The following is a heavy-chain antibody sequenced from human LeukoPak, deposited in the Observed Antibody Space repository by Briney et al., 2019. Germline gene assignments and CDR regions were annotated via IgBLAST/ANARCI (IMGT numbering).Heavy chain of an antibody. J-gene: IGHJ4*02. CDR3: ARGCIAAVPYYFDY. V-gene: IGHV4-34*01. D-gene: IGHD6-13*01. CDR2: INHSGST. CDR1: GGSFCGYY. Sequence: PSETLSLTCAVYGGSFCGYYWSWMRQPPGKGLEWIGEINHSGSTNYNPSLKSRVTISVDTSKNQFSLKLSSVTAADTAVYYCARGCIAAVPYYFDYWGQGTLVTVSS.